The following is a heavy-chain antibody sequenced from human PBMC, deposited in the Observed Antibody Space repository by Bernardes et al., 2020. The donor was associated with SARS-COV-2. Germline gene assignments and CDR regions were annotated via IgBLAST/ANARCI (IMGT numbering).Heavy chain of an antibody. D-gene: IGHD5-12*01. CDR1: GFSFGDYA. CDR3: AKDLSSYSGYDPTGDAFDI. V-gene: IGHV3-43*02. Sequence: GGSLRLSRAASGFSFGDYAMHWVRQGPGKGLEWVSLISDDGGGTYYADSVKGRFTISRDNSKNSSYLQMNSLTTEDTALYYCAKDLSSYSGYDPTGDAFDIWGQGTMVTVSS. CDR2: ISDDGGGT. J-gene: IGHJ3*02.